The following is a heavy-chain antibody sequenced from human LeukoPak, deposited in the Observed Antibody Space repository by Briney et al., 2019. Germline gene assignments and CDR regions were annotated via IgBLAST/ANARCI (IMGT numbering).Heavy chain of an antibody. CDR2: ISSGGGST. CDR1: GFTFSSYA. CDR3: AKDVGGYYFTYWSGCFDH. D-gene: IGHD3-10*01. J-gene: IGHJ4*02. V-gene: IGHV3-23*01. Sequence: GGSLRLSCAGSGFTFSSYAMSWVRQAPGKGLEWVSGISSGGGSTYYADSAKGRFTISRDNSKNTLDLEMNSLRAEDTAVYYCAKDVGGYYFTYWSGCFDHWGQGTLVTVSS.